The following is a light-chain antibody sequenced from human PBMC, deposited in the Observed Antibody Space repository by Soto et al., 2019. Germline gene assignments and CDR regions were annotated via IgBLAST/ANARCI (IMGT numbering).Light chain of an antibody. CDR2: EVS. CDR3: SSCTSSSTLV. Sequence: QSALTQPASVSGSPGQSITISCTGTSSDIGGYNYVSWYQQHPSKAPKLMIYEVSNRPSGVSNRFSGSKSGNTASLIISGLQAEDEADYYCSSCTSSSTLVFGGGTKVTVL. J-gene: IGLJ3*02. CDR1: SSDIGGYNY. V-gene: IGLV2-14*01.